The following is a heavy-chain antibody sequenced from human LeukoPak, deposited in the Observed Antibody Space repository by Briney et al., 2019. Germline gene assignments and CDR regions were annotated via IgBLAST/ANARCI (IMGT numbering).Heavy chain of an antibody. CDR1: GFTFSSYS. CDR2: ISSSSYI. V-gene: IGHV3-21*01. Sequence: GGSLRLSCAASGFTFSSYSMNWVRQAPGKGLEWVSSISSSSYIYNADSVKGRFTISRDNAKNSLYLQMNSVRAEDTAVYYCARDLRGGLVVYYYYMDVWGKGTTVTVSS. J-gene: IGHJ6*03. D-gene: IGHD3-16*01. CDR3: ARDLRGGLVVYYYYMDV.